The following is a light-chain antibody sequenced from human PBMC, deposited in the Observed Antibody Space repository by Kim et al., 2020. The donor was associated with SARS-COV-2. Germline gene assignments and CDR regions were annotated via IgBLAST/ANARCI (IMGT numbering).Light chain of an antibody. Sequence: LSVSPGEGAPLSCRASQSVRTNLAWYQHKPGQAPRLLISDGSTRAPGIPARFSGGGSETEFTLSISSLQSEDFAVYYCQHYSDWPQFGQGTKLEI. V-gene: IGKV3-15*01. J-gene: IGKJ2*01. CDR3: QHYSDWPQ. CDR2: DGS. CDR1: QSVRTN.